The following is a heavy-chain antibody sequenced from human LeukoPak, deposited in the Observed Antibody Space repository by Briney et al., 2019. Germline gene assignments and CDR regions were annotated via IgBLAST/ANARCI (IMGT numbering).Heavy chain of an antibody. CDR1: GYSFTSYW. CDR2: INAGNGNT. D-gene: IGHD3-3*01. J-gene: IGHJ4*02. CDR3: ARSYGVGLDY. Sequence: GESLKISCKGSGYSFTSYWIGWVRQAPGQRLEWMGWINAGNGNTKYSQKFQDRVTITRDTSASTAYMELSSLRSEDTAVYYCARSYGVGLDYWGQGTLVTVSS. V-gene: IGHV1-3*01.